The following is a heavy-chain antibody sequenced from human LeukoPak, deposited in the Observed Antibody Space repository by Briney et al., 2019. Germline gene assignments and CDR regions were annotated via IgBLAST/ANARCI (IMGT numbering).Heavy chain of an antibody. CDR3: ARGYCSTTSCYGAFDI. CDR1: GYTFTSYG. V-gene: IGHV1-18*01. J-gene: IGHJ3*02. D-gene: IGHD2-2*01. Sequence: EASVKVPCKASGYTFTSYGISWVRQAPGQGLEWMGWISAYNGNTNSAQKFQGRVTMTTDTPTTTAYMELRSLRSDDTAVYYCARGYCSTTSCYGAFDIWGQGTMVTVSS. CDR2: ISAYNGNT.